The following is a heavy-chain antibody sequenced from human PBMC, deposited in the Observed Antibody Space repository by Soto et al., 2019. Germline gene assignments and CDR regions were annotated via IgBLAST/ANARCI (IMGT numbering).Heavy chain of an antibody. CDR2: IIPIFGIK. CDR3: AKEAGDH. J-gene: IGHJ4*02. Sequence: QMQLVQSGAEVKERGSSVKISCKTSGGTFNTYALTWVRQAPGQGLEWIGGIIPIFGIKNVAQRFQGRVTINADGSPTTGYMEMTSLRSDDTAVFYCAKEAGDHWGQGTLVTVSS. V-gene: IGHV1-69*01. D-gene: IGHD3-10*01. CDR1: GGTFNTYA.